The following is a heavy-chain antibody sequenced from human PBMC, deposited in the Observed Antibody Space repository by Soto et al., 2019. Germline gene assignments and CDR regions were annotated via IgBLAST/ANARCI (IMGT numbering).Heavy chain of an antibody. CDR2: IYSKTDGGTT. D-gene: IGHD1-7*01. V-gene: IGHV3-15*01. CDR1: GFTFRNTW. J-gene: IGHJ4*02. Sequence: EVQLVESGGGLVRPGGSLRLSCAASGFTFRNTWMSWVRQAPGKGLEWVGRIYSKTDGGTTDYAAPVKGRFTISRDNSKNTLYLQMNSLRAEDTAVYYCAREVSGTSFDYWGQGTLVTVSS. CDR3: AREVSGTSFDY.